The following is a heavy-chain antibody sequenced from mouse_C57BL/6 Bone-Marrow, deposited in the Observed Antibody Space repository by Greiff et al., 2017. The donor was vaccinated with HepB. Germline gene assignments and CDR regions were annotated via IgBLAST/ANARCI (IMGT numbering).Heavy chain of an antibody. CDR2: IWSGGST. V-gene: IGHV2-4*01. Sequence: VQRVESGPGLVQPSQSLSITCTVSGFSLTSYGVHWVRQPPGKGLEWLGVIWSGGSTDYNAAFISRLSISKDNSKSQVFFKMNSLQADDTAIYYCAKNGGSSLYYAMDYWGQGTSGTVSS. D-gene: IGHD1-1*01. J-gene: IGHJ4*01. CDR3: AKNGGSSLYYAMDY. CDR1: GFSLTSYG.